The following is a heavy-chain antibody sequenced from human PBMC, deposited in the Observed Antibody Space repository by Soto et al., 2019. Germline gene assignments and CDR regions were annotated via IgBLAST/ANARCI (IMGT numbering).Heavy chain of an antibody. CDR3: AKGVPGIAVAGTGYFQH. CDR2: ISGSGTTT. J-gene: IGHJ1*01. V-gene: IGHV3-23*01. CDR1: GITFSNHA. D-gene: IGHD6-19*01. Sequence: PGGSLRLSCAASGITFSNHALSWVRQAPGKGLEWVSGISGSGTTTYYADSVKGRFTISRDNSKNTLYLQMNSLRAEDTAVYYCAKGVPGIAVAGTGYFQHWGQGTLVTVSS.